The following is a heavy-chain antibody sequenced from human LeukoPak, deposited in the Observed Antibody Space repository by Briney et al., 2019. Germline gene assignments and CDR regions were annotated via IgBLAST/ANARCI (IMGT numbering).Heavy chain of an antibody. CDR3: ARTVGYGDYHWFDP. V-gene: IGHV3-53*01. D-gene: IGHD4-17*01. J-gene: IGHJ5*02. Sequence: GGSLRLSCVASGFTLRSYVMSWVRQAPGKGLEWVSVIYTGVSTYYADSVKGRFTISRDNSKNTLYLQMNSLRAEDTAVYYCARTVGYGDYHWFDPWGQGTLVTVSS. CDR2: IYTGVST. CDR1: GFTLRSYV.